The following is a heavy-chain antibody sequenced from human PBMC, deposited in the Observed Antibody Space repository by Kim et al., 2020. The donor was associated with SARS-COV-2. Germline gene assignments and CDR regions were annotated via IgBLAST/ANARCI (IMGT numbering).Heavy chain of an antibody. V-gene: IGHV4-59*01. D-gene: IGHD6-13*01. CDR3: AWVIAAAGLPTSWFYP. Sequence: SETLSLTCTVSGGSMSTYYWSWIRQPPGKGLEWIGYISYSGSTNYNPSLRSRVTITIDTSRNHFSLELTSVTAADTAAYSCAWVIAAAGLPTSWFYPWGQGTLVTVSS. CDR1: GGSMSTYY. CDR2: ISYSGST. J-gene: IGHJ5*02.